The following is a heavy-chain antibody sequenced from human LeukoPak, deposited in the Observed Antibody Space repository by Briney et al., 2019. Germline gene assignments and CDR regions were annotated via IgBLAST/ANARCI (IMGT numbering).Heavy chain of an antibody. Sequence: ASVKVSCKASRFTFISSGMQWVRQARGQRLEWIGWIVVGSGNTNYAQKFQERVTITRDMFTSTAYMELSSLRSEDTAVYYCAAPRRGPHTLMDPRDAFDIWGQGTMVTVSS. CDR3: AAPRRGPHTLMDPRDAFDI. D-gene: IGHD5-18*01. CDR2: IVVGSGNT. V-gene: IGHV1-58*02. J-gene: IGHJ3*02. CDR1: RFTFISSG.